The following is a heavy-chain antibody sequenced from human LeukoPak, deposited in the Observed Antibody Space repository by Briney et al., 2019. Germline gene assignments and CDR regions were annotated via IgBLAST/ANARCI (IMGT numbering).Heavy chain of an antibody. CDR1: GFTFSSYG. V-gene: IGHV3-30*18. D-gene: IGHD6-19*01. Sequence: GGSLRLSCAASGFTFSSYGMHWVRQAPGKGLEWVAVISYDGSNKYYADSVKGRFTISRDNSKNTLYLQMNSLRAEDTAVYYCAKDLHSSGWYYFDYWGQGTLVIVSS. J-gene: IGHJ4*02. CDR3: AKDLHSSGWYYFDY. CDR2: ISYDGSNK.